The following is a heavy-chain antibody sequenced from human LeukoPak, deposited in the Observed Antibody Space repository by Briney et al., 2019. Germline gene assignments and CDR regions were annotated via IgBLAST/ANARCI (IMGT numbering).Heavy chain of an antibody. CDR3: ARDLPSRWELLQYFDL. D-gene: IGHD1-26*01. CDR1: GDSISSSY. V-gene: IGHV4-4*07. Sequence: SETLSLTCTVSGDSISSSYWSWIRQPAGKGLEWIGRIYSSGSTNYNPSLKSRVTMSVDTSKNQFSLKLSSVTAADTAVYYCARDLPSRWELLQYFDLWGRGTLVTVSS. CDR2: IYSSGST. J-gene: IGHJ2*01.